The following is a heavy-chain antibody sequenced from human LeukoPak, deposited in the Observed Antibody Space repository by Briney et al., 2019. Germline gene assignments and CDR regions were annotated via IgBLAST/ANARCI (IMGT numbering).Heavy chain of an antibody. CDR1: GFSFSTYS. D-gene: IGHD3-10*01. Sequence: RPGGSLRLSCAASGFSFSTYSMNWVRQAPGKGLEWVSSISSSSSYIYYADSVKGRFTISRDNAKNSLYLQMNSLRAEDTAVYYCARDPATGIGGDYWGQGTLVTVSS. CDR2: ISSSSSYI. CDR3: ARDPATGIGGDY. J-gene: IGHJ4*02. V-gene: IGHV3-21*01.